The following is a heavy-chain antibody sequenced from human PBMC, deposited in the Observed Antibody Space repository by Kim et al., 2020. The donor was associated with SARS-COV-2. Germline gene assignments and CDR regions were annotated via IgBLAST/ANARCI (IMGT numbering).Heavy chain of an antibody. D-gene: IGHD3-3*01. CDR2: ISAYNGNT. Sequence: ASVKVSCKASGYTFTSYGISWVRQAPGQGLEWMGWISAYNGNTNYAQKLQGRVTMTTDTSTSTAYMELRSLRSDDTAVYYCARDSSRRDFWSGYRYYFDYWGQGTLVTVSS. V-gene: IGHV1-18*01. J-gene: IGHJ4*02. CDR3: ARDSSRRDFWSGYRYYFDY. CDR1: GYTFTSYG.